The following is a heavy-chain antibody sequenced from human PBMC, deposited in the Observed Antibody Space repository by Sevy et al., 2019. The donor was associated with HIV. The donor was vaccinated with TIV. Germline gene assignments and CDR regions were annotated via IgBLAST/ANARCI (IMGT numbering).Heavy chain of an antibody. CDR3: ARNLDYYDSSGPVDY. D-gene: IGHD3-22*01. CDR2: IYYSGST. CDR1: GGSISSSSYY. Sequence: SETLSLTCTVSGGSISSSSYYWGWIRQPPGKGLEWIGSIYYSGSTYYNPSLKSRVTISIDTSKNQFSLKLSSVTAADTAVYYCARNLDYYDSSGPVDYWGQGTLVTVSS. V-gene: IGHV4-39*01. J-gene: IGHJ4*02.